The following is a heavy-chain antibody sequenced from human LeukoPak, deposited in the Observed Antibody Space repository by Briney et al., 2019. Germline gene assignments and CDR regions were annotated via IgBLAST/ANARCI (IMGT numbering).Heavy chain of an antibody. J-gene: IGHJ4*02. CDR3: ARRRGPSCTTTSCYIGY. Sequence: SETLSLTCTVSGGSISSYYWSWIRQPPGKGLEWIGYIYYSGSTNYNPSLKSRVTISVDTSKNQFSLKLTSVTAADTAVYFCARRRGPSCTTTSCYIGYWGQGTLVTVSS. V-gene: IGHV4-59*08. D-gene: IGHD2-2*02. CDR1: GGSISSYY. CDR2: IYYSGST.